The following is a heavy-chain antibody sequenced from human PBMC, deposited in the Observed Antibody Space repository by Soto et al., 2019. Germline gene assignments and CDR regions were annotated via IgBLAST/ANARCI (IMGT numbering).Heavy chain of an antibody. D-gene: IGHD6-6*01. V-gene: IGHV3-23*01. J-gene: IGHJ4*02. Sequence: EVQLLESGGGLVQPGGSLRLSCAASGFTFSRYAMSWVRQAPGKGLEWVSSISGSGGSTYYADSVKGRFTISKDNSKNTLYLQTNSLRVEDTAVYYCAKDEYSTSSSDFDSWGQGTLVTVSS. CDR1: GFTFSRYA. CDR2: ISGSGGST. CDR3: AKDEYSTSSSDFDS.